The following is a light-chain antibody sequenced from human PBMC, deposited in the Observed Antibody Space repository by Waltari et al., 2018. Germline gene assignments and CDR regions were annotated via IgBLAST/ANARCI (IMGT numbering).Light chain of an antibody. CDR3: QQYGSSPPVIT. Sequence: EIVLTQSPGTLTLSPGVRATLSCRASQRVSSNFLAWYQQKPGQAPRLLIFGASSRATGIPDRFSGSGSGTDFTLTITRLEPEDFAVYYCQQYGSSPPVITFGQGTRLEIK. J-gene: IGKJ5*01. V-gene: IGKV3-20*01. CDR2: GAS. CDR1: QRVSSNF.